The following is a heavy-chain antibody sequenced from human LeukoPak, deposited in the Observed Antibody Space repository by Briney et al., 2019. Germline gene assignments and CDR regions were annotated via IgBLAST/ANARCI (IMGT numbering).Heavy chain of an antibody. Sequence: GGSLRLSCAASGFTFSDYYMSWIRQAPGKGLEWVSYISSSGSTIYYADSVKGRFTIHRDNAKNSLYLQMNSLRAEDTAVYYCARGAVAGTYYYYYYMDVWGKGTTATVSS. J-gene: IGHJ6*03. CDR3: ARGAVAGTYYYYYYMDV. CDR1: GFTFSDYY. D-gene: IGHD6-19*01. CDR2: ISSSGSTI. V-gene: IGHV3-11*04.